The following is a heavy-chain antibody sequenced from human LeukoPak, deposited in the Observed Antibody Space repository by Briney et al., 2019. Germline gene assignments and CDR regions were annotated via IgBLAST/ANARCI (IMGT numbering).Heavy chain of an antibody. CDR3: ARVVVVAATFDY. D-gene: IGHD2-15*01. Sequence: SETLSLTCAVYGGSFSGYYWSWIRQPPGKGLEWIGEINHSGSTNYNPSLKSRVTISVDTSKNQFSLKLSSVTAADTAAYYCARVVVVAATFDYWGQGTLVTVSS. J-gene: IGHJ4*02. V-gene: IGHV4-34*01. CDR2: INHSGST. CDR1: GGSFSGYY.